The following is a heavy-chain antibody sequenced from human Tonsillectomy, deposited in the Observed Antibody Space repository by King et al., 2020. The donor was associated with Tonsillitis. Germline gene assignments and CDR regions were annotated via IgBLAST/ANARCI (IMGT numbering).Heavy chain of an antibody. CDR2: ISGSGGST. Sequence: VQLVESGGGLVQPGGSLRLSCAASGFTFSTYAMSWVRQAPGKGLEWVSAISGSGGSTYYADSVKGRFTISRDNSKNTLYLEMNRLRADDTAEYYCAKDLAADFWSGYFDYLDYWGQGTLVTVSS. J-gene: IGHJ4*02. CDR1: GFTFSTYA. CDR3: AKDLAADFWSGYFDYLDY. D-gene: IGHD3-3*01. V-gene: IGHV3-23*04.